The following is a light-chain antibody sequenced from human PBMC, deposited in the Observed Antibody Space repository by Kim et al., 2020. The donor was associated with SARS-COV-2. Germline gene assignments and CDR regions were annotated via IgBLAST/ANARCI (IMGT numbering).Light chain of an antibody. CDR2: GNS. Sequence: VTISCTGGSSNIGAGYDVHWYQQLPGTAPKLLIYGNSNRPSGVPDRFSGSKSGTSASLAITGLQAEDEADYYCQSYDSSLSGSAVFGGGTQLTVL. CDR1: SSNIGAGYD. CDR3: QSYDSSLSGSAV. V-gene: IGLV1-40*01. J-gene: IGLJ3*02.